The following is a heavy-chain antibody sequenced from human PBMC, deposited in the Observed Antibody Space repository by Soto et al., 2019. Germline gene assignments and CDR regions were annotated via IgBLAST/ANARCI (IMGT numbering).Heavy chain of an antibody. V-gene: IGHV3-30*14. D-gene: IGHD4-4*01. Sequence: PGGSLRLSCTASGFTFSNYALHWVRQAPGQGLEWVAVISFDGKNTYYADSVKGRFIISRDNSRNTLYLQMDSLGDEDTAIYYCAREDDYNDRYFYYGLDVWGQGTSVTVSS. CDR1: GFTFSNYA. J-gene: IGHJ6*02. CDR2: ISFDGKNT. CDR3: AREDDYNDRYFYYGLDV.